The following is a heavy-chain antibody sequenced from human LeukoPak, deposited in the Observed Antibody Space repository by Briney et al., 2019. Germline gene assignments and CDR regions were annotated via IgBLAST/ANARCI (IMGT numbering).Heavy chain of an antibody. CDR1: GGTSSSYA. J-gene: IGHJ4*02. V-gene: IGHV1-69*04. CDR3: ARVAGGSFNGALDY. D-gene: IGHD2-15*01. CDR2: IIPILGIA. Sequence: SVKVSCKASGGTSSSYAISWVRQAPGQGLEWMGRIIPILGIANYAQKFQGRVTITADKSTSTAYMELSSLRSEDTAVYYCARVAGGSFNGALDYWGQGTLVTVSS.